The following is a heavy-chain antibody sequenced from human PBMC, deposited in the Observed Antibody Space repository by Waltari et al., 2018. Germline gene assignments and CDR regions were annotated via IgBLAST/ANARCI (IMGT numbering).Heavy chain of an antibody. V-gene: IGHV4-30-4*08. CDR2: IYYSGST. CDR1: GGSISSGDYY. J-gene: IGHJ4*02. D-gene: IGHD6-13*01. Sequence: QVQLQESGPGLVKPSQTLSPTCTVSGGSISSGDYYWSWIRQPPGKGLEWIGYIYYSGSTYYNPSLKSRVTISVDTSKNPFSLKLSSVTAADTAVYYCARGIAAAGTVDYWGQGTLVTVSS. CDR3: ARGIAAAGTVDY.